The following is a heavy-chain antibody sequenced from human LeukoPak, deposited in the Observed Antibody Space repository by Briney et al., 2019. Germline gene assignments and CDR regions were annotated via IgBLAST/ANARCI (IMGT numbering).Heavy chain of an antibody. D-gene: IGHD6-13*01. V-gene: IGHV1-46*01. J-gene: IGHJ5*02. CDR1: GYTFTSYY. CDR2: INPSGGST. Sequence: ASVKVSCKASGYTFTSYYMHWVRQAPGQGLEWMGIINPSGGSTSYAQKFQGRVTMTRDTSTSTIYMELSSLRSGDTAVYYCARDKTDSSTYSWFDPWGQGTLSPSPQ. CDR3: ARDKTDSSTYSWFDP.